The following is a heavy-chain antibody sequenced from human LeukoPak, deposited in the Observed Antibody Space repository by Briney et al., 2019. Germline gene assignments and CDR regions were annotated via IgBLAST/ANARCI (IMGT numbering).Heavy chain of an antibody. CDR2: IGYAGRNE. CDR3: AKDVTVVDCSGGSCYTWFYP. J-gene: IGHJ5*02. Sequence: GGSLRLSCAASGFTFSSYGMSWVRQAPGQGLEWVAVIGYAGRNEHYAVSLKWAYTISRHNDKNTVYQQMNSLRAEVTAVYYCAKDVTVVDCSGGSCYTWFYPWGQGTRGTVSS. D-gene: IGHD2-15*01. CDR1: GFTFSSYG. V-gene: IGHV3-30*18.